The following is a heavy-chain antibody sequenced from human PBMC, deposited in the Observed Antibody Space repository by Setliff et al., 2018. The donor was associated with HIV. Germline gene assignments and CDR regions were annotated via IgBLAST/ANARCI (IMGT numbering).Heavy chain of an antibody. J-gene: IGHJ5*02. D-gene: IGHD3-10*01. CDR3: ARGGSSGRFDP. V-gene: IGHV4-34*01. CDR1: GGSFSGYY. CDR2: INHSVSI. Sequence: KLRETLSLTCAVYGGSFSGYYWSWIRQPPGKGLEWIGEINHSVSIKYNPSLKSRVTISVETSKNQFSLKLSSVTAADTAVYYCARGGSSGRFDPWGQGNLVTVSS.